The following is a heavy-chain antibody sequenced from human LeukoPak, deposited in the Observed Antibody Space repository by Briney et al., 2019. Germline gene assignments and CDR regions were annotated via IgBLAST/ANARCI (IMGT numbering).Heavy chain of an antibody. CDR2: IKQDGSEK. Sequence: GGTLRLSCAASGFTFSSYGMSWVRQAPGKGLEWVANIKQDGSEKYYVDSVKGRFTISRDNAKNSLYLQMNSLRAEDTAVYYCARLGRYYYGSGSYPDYYYYMDVWGKGTTVTISS. CDR3: ARLGRYYYGSGSYPDYYYYMDV. D-gene: IGHD3-10*01. V-gene: IGHV3-7*01. CDR1: GFTFSSYG. J-gene: IGHJ6*03.